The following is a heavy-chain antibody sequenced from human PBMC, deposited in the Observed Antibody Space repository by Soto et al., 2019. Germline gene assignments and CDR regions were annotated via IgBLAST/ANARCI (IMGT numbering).Heavy chain of an antibody. CDR2: IIPIFGTP. CDR3: ARDRDHYGSVKYYNRSDF. Sequence: QVQLVQSGAEVKKPGSSVKVSCKASGGIFSTYAISWLRQAPGQGLEWMGGIIPIFGTPNYAQRFQGRVTITENESTSTAYMELSRLRSEDTAVYYCARDRDHYGSVKYYNRSDFWGQGTLVTVSS. J-gene: IGHJ4*02. V-gene: IGHV1-69*01. CDR1: GGIFSTYA. D-gene: IGHD3-10*01.